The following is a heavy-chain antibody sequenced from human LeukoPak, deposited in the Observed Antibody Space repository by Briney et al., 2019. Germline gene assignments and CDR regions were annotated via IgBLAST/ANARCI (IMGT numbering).Heavy chain of an antibody. D-gene: IGHD1-7*01. J-gene: IGHJ4*02. CDR2: IYYSGST. CDR1: GGSASSGGFY. V-gene: IGHV4-61*08. Sequence: PSETLSLTCTVSGGSASSGGFYWTWIRQPPGKGLEWIGCIYYSGSTNYIPSLRSRLTISVDTSKNQFSLKLSSVTAADTAVYYCAREDITGTASYFDYWGQGTLVTVSS. CDR3: AREDITGTASYFDY.